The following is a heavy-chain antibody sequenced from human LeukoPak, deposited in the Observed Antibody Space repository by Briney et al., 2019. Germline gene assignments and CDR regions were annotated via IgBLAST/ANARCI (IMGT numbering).Heavy chain of an antibody. J-gene: IGHJ5*02. Sequence: AGGSLRLSCEASGFSFSDHYMSWVRQAPGKGLEWVSYITISGRTIYYADSVKGRFTISRDNAKKSLYLQMNSLRAEDTAVYYCARVGEMATTRGWFDPWGQGTLVTVSS. CDR3: ARVGEMATTRGWFDP. D-gene: IGHD5-24*01. CDR2: ITISGRTI. V-gene: IGHV3-11*04. CDR1: GFSFSDHY.